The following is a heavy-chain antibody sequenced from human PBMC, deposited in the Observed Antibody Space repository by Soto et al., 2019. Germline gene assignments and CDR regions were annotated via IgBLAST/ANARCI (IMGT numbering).Heavy chain of an antibody. Sequence: QLQLQESGPGLVKPSETLSLTCTVSGGSISSSSYYWGWIRQPPGKGLEWIGSIYYSGSTYYNPSLNSRVPISVATSKNQFSLKLSSVTAADTAVYYCARLNYDYVWGSYRGNAFDIWGQGTMVTVSS. J-gene: IGHJ3*02. CDR1: GGSISSSSYY. D-gene: IGHD3-16*02. CDR2: IYYSGST. V-gene: IGHV4-39*01. CDR3: ARLNYDYVWGSYRGNAFDI.